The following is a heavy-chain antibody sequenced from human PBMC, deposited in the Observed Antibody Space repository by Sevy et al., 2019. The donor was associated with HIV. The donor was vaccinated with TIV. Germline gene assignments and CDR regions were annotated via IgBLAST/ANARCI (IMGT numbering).Heavy chain of an antibody. V-gene: IGHV3-30-3*01. J-gene: IGHJ4*02. CDR3: ASPPYYDILTGQFDY. Sequence: GESLKISCAASGFTFSSYAMHWVRQAPGKGLEWVAVISYDGSNKYYADSVKGRFTISRDNSKNTLYLQMNSLRAEDTAVYYCASPPYYDILTGQFDYWGQGTLVTVSS. CDR1: GFTFSSYA. D-gene: IGHD3-9*01. CDR2: ISYDGSNK.